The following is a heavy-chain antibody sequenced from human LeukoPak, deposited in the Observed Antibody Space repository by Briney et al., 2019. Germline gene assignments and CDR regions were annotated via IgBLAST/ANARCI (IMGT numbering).Heavy chain of an antibody. CDR2: IYYSGST. V-gene: IGHV4-61*08. CDR3: ARFPIPQWGCGGDCPPYFDY. D-gene: IGHD2-21*02. J-gene: IGHJ4*02. Sequence: PSETLSLTCTVSGGSLSSGDYYWSWIRQPPGKGLEWIGYIYYSGSTYYNPSLKSRVTISVDTFKNQFSLKLSSVTAADTAVYYCARFPIPQWGCGGDCPPYFDYWGQGTLVTVSS. CDR1: GGSLSSGDYY.